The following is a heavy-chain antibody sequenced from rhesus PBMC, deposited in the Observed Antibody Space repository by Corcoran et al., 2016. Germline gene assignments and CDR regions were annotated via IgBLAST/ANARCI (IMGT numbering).Heavy chain of an antibody. Sequence: VQLQESGPGLVKPSETLSLTCAVSGGSISDSYYWNWIRQPPGKGLEWIGNIYDRSRSTYSNPSLNSRVNMSKDTSKNQFSLKLSSVTAADTAVYYCSRGEWPLERKGLDSWGQGVVVTVSS. CDR3: SRGEWPLERKGLDS. V-gene: IGHV4S7*01. J-gene: IGHJ6*01. CDR2: IYDRSRST. CDR1: GGSISDSYY. D-gene: IGHD2-33*01.